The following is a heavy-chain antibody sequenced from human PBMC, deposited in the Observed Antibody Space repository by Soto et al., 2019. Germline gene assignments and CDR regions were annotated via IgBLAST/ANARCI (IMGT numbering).Heavy chain of an antibody. Sequence: GGSLRLSCAASGFTFSSYGMHWVRQAPGKGLEWVAVISYDGSNKYYADSVKGRFTISRDNSKNTLYLQMNSLRAEDTAVYYCARGRGEAADYSDFWGQGTLVTVSS. V-gene: IGHV3-30*03. D-gene: IGHD2-15*01. CDR3: ARGRGEAADYSDF. CDR2: ISYDGSNK. J-gene: IGHJ4*02. CDR1: GFTFSSYG.